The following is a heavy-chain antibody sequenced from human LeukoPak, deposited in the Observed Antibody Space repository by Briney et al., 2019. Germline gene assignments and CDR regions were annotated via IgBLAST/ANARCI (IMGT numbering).Heavy chain of an antibody. CDR2: IIPILGIA. D-gene: IGHD3-22*01. CDR3: ASWNDYDSSGYWFDY. J-gene: IGHJ4*02. CDR1: GGTFSSYA. V-gene: IGHV1-69*04. Sequence: SVKVSCKASGGTFSSYAISWVRQAPGQGLEWMGRIIPILGIANYAQKFQGRVTITADKSTSTAYMELSSLRSEDTAVYYCASWNDYDSSGYWFDYWGQETLVTVSS.